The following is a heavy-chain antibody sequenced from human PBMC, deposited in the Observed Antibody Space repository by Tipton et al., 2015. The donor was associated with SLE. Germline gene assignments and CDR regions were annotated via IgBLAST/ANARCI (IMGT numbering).Heavy chain of an antibody. V-gene: IGHV4-39*07. CDR3: ARGTTSPLSWFDP. Sequence: TLSLTCTVSGGSISSSSYYWGWIRQPPGKGLEWIGSIYYSGSTYYNPSLKSRVTISVDTSKNQFSLKLSSVTAEDTAVYYCARGTTSPLSWFDPWGQGTLVTVSS. CDR2: IYYSGST. J-gene: IGHJ5*02. D-gene: IGHD1-7*01. CDR1: GGSISSSSYY.